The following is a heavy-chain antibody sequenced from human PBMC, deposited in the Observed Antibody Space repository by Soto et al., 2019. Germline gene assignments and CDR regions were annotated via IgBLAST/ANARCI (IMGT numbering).Heavy chain of an antibody. CDR3: ARNHYDILTGYYPLDY. CDR1: GYTFTSYD. CDR2: MNPNSGNT. V-gene: IGHV1-8*01. D-gene: IGHD3-9*01. J-gene: IGHJ4*02. Sequence: ASVKVSCKASGYTFTSYDINWVRQATGQGLEWMGWMNPNSGNTGYAQKFQGRVTMTRNTSISTAYMELSSLRSEDTAVYYCARNHYDILTGYYPLDYWGPGTLV.